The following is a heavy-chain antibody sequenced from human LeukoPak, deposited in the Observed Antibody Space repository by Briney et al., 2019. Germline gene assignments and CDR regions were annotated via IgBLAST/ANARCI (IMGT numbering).Heavy chain of an antibody. CDR3: ARAGGYCGRISCPYYFDY. Sequence: PGGSLRLSCAASDFTFSSSGMTWVRQAPGKGLEWVSTVSSSGENTYYADSVKGRFTISRDNSKNTLYLQMNSLRAEDTAVYYCARAGGYCGRISCPYYFDYWGQGSLVAVSS. CDR2: VSSSGENT. D-gene: IGHD2-15*01. CDR1: DFTFSSSG. J-gene: IGHJ4*02. V-gene: IGHV3-23*01.